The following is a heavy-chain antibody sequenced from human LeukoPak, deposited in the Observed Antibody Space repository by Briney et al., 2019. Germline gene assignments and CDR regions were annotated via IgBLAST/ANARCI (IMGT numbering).Heavy chain of an antibody. V-gene: IGHV4-34*01. CDR3: ARGLYGSGSTILDY. Sequence: PSETLSLTCTVSGGSISGYYWSWIRQPPGKGLEWIGEINHSGSTNYNPSLKSRVTISVDTSENQFSLKLSSVTAADTAVYYCARGLYGSGSTILDYWGQGTLVTVSS. CDR2: INHSGST. CDR1: GGSISGYY. J-gene: IGHJ4*02. D-gene: IGHD3-10*01.